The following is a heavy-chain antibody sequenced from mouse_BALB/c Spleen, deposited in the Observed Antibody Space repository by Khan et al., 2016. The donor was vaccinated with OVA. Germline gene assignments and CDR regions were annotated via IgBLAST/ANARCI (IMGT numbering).Heavy chain of an antibody. CDR1: GFSLSRYS. CDR3: ARKVYYDYDGFAY. D-gene: IGHD2-4*01. V-gene: IGHV2-6-4*01. Sequence: VELVESGPGLVAPSQSLSITCTVSGFSLSRYSVHWVRQPPGKGLEWLGMIWGGGSTDYNSALKSRLSISQENSKRQVFLKMNSLQTDDTAMYYCARKVYYDYDGFAYWGQGTLVTVSA. J-gene: IGHJ3*01. CDR2: IWGGGST.